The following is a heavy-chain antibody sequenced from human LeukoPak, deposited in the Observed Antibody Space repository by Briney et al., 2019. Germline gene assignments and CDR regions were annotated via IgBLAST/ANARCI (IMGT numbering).Heavy chain of an antibody. D-gene: IGHD4-17*01. CDR3: ASSTTVTSRYYYYYYYYMDV. CDR2: VIPIFGPA. CDR1: GYTFTSYG. V-gene: IGHV1-69*05. Sequence: SVKVSYKASGYTFTSYGISWVRQAPGQGLEWMGGVIPIFGPANYAQKFQGRVKITTDESTSTAYMELSSLRSEDTAVYYCASSTTVTSRYYYYYYYYMDVWGEGTTVTVSS. J-gene: IGHJ6*03.